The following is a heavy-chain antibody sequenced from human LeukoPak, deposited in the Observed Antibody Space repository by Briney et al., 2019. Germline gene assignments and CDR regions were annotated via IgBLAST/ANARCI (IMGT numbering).Heavy chain of an antibody. CDR1: GFIFSSYW. D-gene: IGHD3-3*01. J-gene: IGHJ5*02. CDR3: ARDLDYDFWSGYYMGVNWFDP. CDR2: IEADGSDE. Sequence: GGSLRLSCAASGFIFSSYWMAWVRQAPGKGLEWVAHIEADGSDEGYVDSVKGRFTISRDNAKNSLYLQMNSLRAEDTAVYYCARDLDYDFWSGYYMGVNWFDPWGQGTLVTVSS. V-gene: IGHV3-7*01.